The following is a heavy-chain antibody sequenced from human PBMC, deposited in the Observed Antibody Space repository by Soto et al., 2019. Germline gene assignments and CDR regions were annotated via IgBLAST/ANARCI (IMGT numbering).Heavy chain of an antibody. V-gene: IGHV3-13*01. CDR3: ARFRYGSGSGGYHYGLDV. D-gene: IGHD6-19*01. CDR2: IGTAGDT. J-gene: IGHJ6*02. CDR1: GFTFSSYD. Sequence: EVQLVESGGGLVQPGGSLRLSCAASGFTFSSYDMHWVRQVTGKGLEWVSGIGTAGDTYYPGSVKGRFIASRENAMNSLYLQMNSLRAGDTAVYYCARFRYGSGSGGYHYGLDVWGQGTTVIVS.